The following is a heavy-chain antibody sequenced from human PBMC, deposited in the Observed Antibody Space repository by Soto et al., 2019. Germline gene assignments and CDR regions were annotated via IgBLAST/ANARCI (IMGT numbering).Heavy chain of an antibody. D-gene: IGHD5-18*01. J-gene: IGHJ4*02. Sequence: EVQLVESGGGLVQPGGSLRLSCAASGFTFSSYSMNWVRQAPGKGLEWVSYISSSSSIYYADSVKGRFTISRDNAKNSMYLQMNSLRDEDAAVYYCARDPGYSYGPPDYWGQGTLVTVSS. CDR1: GFTFSSYS. V-gene: IGHV3-48*02. CDR2: ISSSSSI. CDR3: ARDPGYSYGPPDY.